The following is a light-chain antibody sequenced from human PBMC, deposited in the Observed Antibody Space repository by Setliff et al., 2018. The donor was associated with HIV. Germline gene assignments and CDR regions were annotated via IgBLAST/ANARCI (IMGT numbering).Light chain of an antibody. CDR2: DVN. Sequence: QSALTQPASVSGSPGQSITISCTGSATDVGNYESVSWYQHHPGEVPKLIIYDVNKRPSGISNRFSGSKTGNSASLTISCLHTEDEADYYCCSYVFGDTWIFGGGTKVTVL. CDR1: ATDVGNYES. CDR3: CSYVFGDTWI. V-gene: IGLV2-23*02. J-gene: IGLJ2*01.